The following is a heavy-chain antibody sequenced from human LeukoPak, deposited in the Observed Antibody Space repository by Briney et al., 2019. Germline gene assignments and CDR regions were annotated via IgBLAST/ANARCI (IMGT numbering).Heavy chain of an antibody. D-gene: IGHD2-2*01. CDR3: ASEVPAPYNWFDP. CDR2: IYHSGST. CDR1: GGSISSGGYS. Sequence: SQTLSLTCAVSGGSISSGGYSWSWIRQPPGKGLEWIGYIYHSGSTYYNPSLKSRVTISVDRSKNQFSLKLGSVTAADTAVYYCASEVPAPYNWFDPWGQGTLVTVSS. J-gene: IGHJ5*02. V-gene: IGHV4-30-2*01.